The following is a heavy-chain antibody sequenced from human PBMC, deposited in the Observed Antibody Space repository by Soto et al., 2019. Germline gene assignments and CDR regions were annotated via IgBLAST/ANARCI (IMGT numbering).Heavy chain of an antibody. D-gene: IGHD1-1*01. Sequence: EVQLLESGGDLVQPGGSLRLSCLASGFTFSNYAMSWVRQAPGKGLEWVSAITNGGGSTYYADSVKGRLTISKDDSKNTLYLPIISLRAADTAVYYCVKDWTVYKCPCMDVWGQGTTVTVSS. V-gene: IGHV3-23*01. CDR1: GFTFSNYA. J-gene: IGHJ6*02. CDR2: ITNGGGST. CDR3: VKDWTVYKCPCMDV.